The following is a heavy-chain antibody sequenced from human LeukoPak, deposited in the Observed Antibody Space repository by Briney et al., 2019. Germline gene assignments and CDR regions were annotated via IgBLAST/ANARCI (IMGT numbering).Heavy chain of an antibody. Sequence: GGSLTLSCAASGFTFKIYYMTWVRQAPGKGVEWVGNIEQDGSEKYYVDSVKGRFTISRDNSKNTLYLQMNTMRAEDTAVYYCAREYDFGLDYWGQGTLVTVSS. CDR2: IEQDGSEK. CDR3: AREYDFGLDY. V-gene: IGHV3-7*01. CDR1: GFTFKIYY. J-gene: IGHJ4*02. D-gene: IGHD3-3*01.